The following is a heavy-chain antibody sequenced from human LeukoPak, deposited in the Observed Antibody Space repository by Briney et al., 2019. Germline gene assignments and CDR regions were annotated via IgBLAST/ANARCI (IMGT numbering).Heavy chain of an antibody. J-gene: IGHJ6*03. CDR3: ATMGGSYYYFYIDV. V-gene: IGHV1-18*01. D-gene: IGHD1-26*01. CDR2: ISTHNGNT. CDR1: GYTFTSYG. Sequence: ASVKVSCKASGYTFTSYGITWVRQAPGQGLAWMGWISTHNGNTNYAQKLQGRVTITTDTSTSTAYMGRRSLRSDDTAVYYCATMGGSYYYFYIDVWGKGTTVTVSS.